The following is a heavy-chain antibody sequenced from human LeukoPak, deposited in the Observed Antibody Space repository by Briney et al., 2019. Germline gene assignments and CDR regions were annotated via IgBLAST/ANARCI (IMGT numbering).Heavy chain of an antibody. J-gene: IGHJ4*02. CDR2: ISWNSGSI. CDR3: ARDPVAAAQRGYFDY. CDR1: GFTFDDYA. V-gene: IGHV3-9*01. Sequence: GGSLRLSCAASGFTFDDYAMHWVRQAPGKGLEWVSGISWNSGSIGYADSMKGRFTISRDNSKNTLYLQMNSLRAEDTAMYYCARDPVAAAQRGYFDYWGQGTLVTVSS. D-gene: IGHD6-13*01.